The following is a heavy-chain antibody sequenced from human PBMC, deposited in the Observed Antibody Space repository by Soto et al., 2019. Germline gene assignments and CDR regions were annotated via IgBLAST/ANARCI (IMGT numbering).Heavy chain of an antibody. D-gene: IGHD4-17*01. V-gene: IGHV3-23*01. CDR1: GFTFSSYA. CDR2: ISGSGGST. J-gene: IGHJ6*02. Sequence: EVQLLESGGGLVQPGGSLRLSCAASGFTFSSYAMSWVRPAPGKGLEWVSAISGSGGSTYYADSVKGRFTISRDNSKNTLYLQMNSLRAEDTAVYYCANLDYGAGYYYGMDVWGQGTTVTVSS. CDR3: ANLDYGAGYYYGMDV.